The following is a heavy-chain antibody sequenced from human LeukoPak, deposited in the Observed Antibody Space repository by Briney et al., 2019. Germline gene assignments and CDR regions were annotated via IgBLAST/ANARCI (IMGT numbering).Heavy chain of an antibody. Sequence: ASVKVSCKASGYTFTSYDINWVRQATGQGLEWMGWMNPNSGNTGYAQKFQGRVTMTRNTSISTAYMELSSLRSEDTAVYYCARDPGGTWGFDYWGQGALVTVPS. CDR1: GYTFTSYD. V-gene: IGHV1-8*01. CDR2: MNPNSGNT. CDR3: ARDPGGTWGFDY. D-gene: IGHD7-27*01. J-gene: IGHJ4*02.